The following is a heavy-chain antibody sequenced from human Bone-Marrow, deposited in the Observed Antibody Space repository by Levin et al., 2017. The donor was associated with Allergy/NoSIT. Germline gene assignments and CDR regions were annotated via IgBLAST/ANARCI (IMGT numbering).Heavy chain of an antibody. CDR3: AIPGYCSGGSCFDY. J-gene: IGHJ4*02. D-gene: IGHD2-15*01. CDR1: GYSFTSYW. CDR2: IYPGDSDT. Sequence: KVSCKGSGYSFTSYWIGWVRQMPGKGLEWMGIIYPGDSDTRYSPSFQGQATISADKSISTACLQWSSLKASDTAMYYCAIPGYCSGGSCFDYWGQGTLVTVSS. V-gene: IGHV5-51*01.